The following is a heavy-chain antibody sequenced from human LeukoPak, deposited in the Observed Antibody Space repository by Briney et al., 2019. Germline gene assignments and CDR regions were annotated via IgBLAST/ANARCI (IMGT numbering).Heavy chain of an antibody. CDR1: GGSISSGGYY. CDR2: IYYSGST. J-gene: IGHJ4*02. D-gene: IGHD2-21*01. CDR3: ARASWAYSPFDH. V-gene: IGHV4-31*03. Sequence: SQTLSLTCTVSGGSISSGGYYWSWIRQHPGKGLEWIGYIYYSGSTYYNPSLKSRVTISVDTSKNQFSLKLSSVTAADTAVYYCARASWAYSPFDHWGQGILVTVSS.